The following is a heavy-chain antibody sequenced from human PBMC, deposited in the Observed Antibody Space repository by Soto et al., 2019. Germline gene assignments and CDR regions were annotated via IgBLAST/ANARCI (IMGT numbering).Heavy chain of an antibody. CDR3: ARAGGLLLDY. CDR1: GYTFSSYG. D-gene: IGHD2-15*01. CDR2: ISYDGSNK. J-gene: IGHJ4*02. Sequence: VKLVESGGGVVQPGRSLRLSCAASGYTFSSYGMHWVRQAPGKGLEWVAVISYDGSNKYYADSVKGRFTISRDNSKNTLYLQMNSLRAEDTAVYYCARAGGLLLDYWGQGTLVTVSS. V-gene: IGHV3-30*03.